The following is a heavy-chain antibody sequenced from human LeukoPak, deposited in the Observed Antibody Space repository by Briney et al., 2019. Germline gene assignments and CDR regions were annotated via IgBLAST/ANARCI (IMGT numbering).Heavy chain of an antibody. CDR3: ARHRGRVVITHLNWFDP. Sequence: SETLSLTCAVYGGSFSGYYWSWIRQPPGKGLEWIGEINHSGSTNYNPSLKSRVTISVDTSKNQFSLKLSSVTAADTAVYYCARHRGRVVITHLNWFDPWGQGTLVTVSS. V-gene: IGHV4-34*01. CDR1: GGSFSGYY. CDR2: INHSGST. D-gene: IGHD3-22*01. J-gene: IGHJ5*02.